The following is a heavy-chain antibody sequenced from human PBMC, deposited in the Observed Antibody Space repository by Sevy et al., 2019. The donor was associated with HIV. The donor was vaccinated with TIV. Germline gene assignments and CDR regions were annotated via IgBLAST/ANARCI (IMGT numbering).Heavy chain of an antibody. J-gene: IGHJ6*03. CDR1: GYSFTSYW. V-gene: IGHV5-10-1*01. CDR2: IDPSDSYT. CDR3: ARLRSYYYDSSGYYYYMDV. Sequence: GESLKISCKGSGYSFTSYWISWVRQMPGKGLEWMGRIDPSDSYTNYNPSFQGHVPISADKSISTAYLQWSSLKASDTAMYYCARLRSYYYDSSGYYYYMDVWGKGTTVTVSS. D-gene: IGHD3-22*01.